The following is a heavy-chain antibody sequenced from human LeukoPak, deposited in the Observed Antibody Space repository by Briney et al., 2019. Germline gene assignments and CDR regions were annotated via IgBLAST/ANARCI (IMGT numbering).Heavy chain of an antibody. CDR1: GYTFTGYY. V-gene: IGHV1-2*02. D-gene: IGHD5-18*01. CDR3: AGSYSYGYPSPHYFDY. CDR2: INPNSGGT. Sequence: ASVKVSCKASGYTFTGYYMHWVRQAPGQGLEWMGWINPNSGGTNYAQKFQGRVTMTRDTSISTAYMELSRLRSDDTAVYYCAGSYSYGYPSPHYFDYWGQGTLVTVSS. J-gene: IGHJ4*02.